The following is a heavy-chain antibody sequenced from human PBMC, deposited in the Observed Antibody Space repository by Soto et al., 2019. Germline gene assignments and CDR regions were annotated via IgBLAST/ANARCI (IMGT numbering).Heavy chain of an antibody. CDR3: ARDPQYCSGGSCYPGLDP. D-gene: IGHD2-15*01. Sequence: QVQLQESGPGLVKPSQTLSLTCTVSGGSISSGGYYWSWIRQHPGKGLEWIGYIYYSGSTYYNPYLKSLVTIAVDTSKNQFSLELISVTAADTAVYYCARDPQYCSGGSCYPGLDPWGQGTLVTVSS. J-gene: IGHJ5*02. CDR2: IYYSGST. CDR1: GGSISSGGYY. V-gene: IGHV4-31*01.